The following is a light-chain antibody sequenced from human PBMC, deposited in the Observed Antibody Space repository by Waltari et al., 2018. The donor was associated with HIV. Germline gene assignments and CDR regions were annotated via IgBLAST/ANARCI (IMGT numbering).Light chain of an antibody. CDR2: YDD. V-gene: IGLV1-36*01. J-gene: IGLJ2*01. Sequence: QSVLTQPPSVSEDPRQRVTISCSGSSSNIGNNTVNWYQKLPGKAPKLLIYYDDLLPSGVSDRFSGSKSGTSASLAISGLQSEDEADYYCAAAWDDSLNGPVFGGGTKLTVL. CDR3: AAAWDDSLNGPV. CDR1: SSNIGNNT.